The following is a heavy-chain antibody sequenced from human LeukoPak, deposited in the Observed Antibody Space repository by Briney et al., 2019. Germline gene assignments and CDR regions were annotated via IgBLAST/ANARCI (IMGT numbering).Heavy chain of an antibody. CDR2: ITWNSNSI. J-gene: IGHJ4*02. V-gene: IGHV3-9*01. CDR1: GFTFDDYA. D-gene: IGHD3-9*01. Sequence: GRSLRLSCAASGFTFDDYAMHWVRQAPGKGLEWVSGITWNSNSIGYADSVKGRFTISRDNAKNSLYLQMNSLRAEDTAFYYCAKDIFREAERGFDYWGQGTLVTVSS. CDR3: AKDIFREAERGFDY.